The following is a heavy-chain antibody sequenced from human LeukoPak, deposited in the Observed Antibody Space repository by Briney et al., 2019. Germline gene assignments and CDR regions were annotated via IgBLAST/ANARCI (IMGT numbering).Heavy chain of an antibody. D-gene: IGHD5-12*01. CDR3: ARHVGRFIVATIYFDY. J-gene: IGHJ4*02. Sequence: GSLRLSCAASGFTFSSYGMSWVRQAPGKGLEWIGSIYYSGSTYYNPSLKSRVTISVDTSKNQFSLKLSSVTAADTAVYYCARHVGRFIVATIYFDYWGQGTLVTVSS. CDR2: IYYSGST. V-gene: IGHV4-39*01. CDR1: GFTFSSYG.